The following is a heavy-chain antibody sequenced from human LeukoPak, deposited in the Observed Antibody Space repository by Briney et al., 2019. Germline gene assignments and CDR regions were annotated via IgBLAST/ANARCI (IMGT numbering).Heavy chain of an antibody. CDR2: ISYDGSNK. D-gene: IGHD5/OR15-5a*01. CDR1: GFTFSSYG. J-gene: IGHJ6*02. CDR3: AKDPTSVHYGMDV. Sequence: GGSLRLSCAASGFTFSSYGMHWVRQAPGKGLEWVAVISYDGSNKYYADSVKGRFTISRDNSKNTLYLQMNSLRAEDTAVYYCAKDPTSVHYGMDVWGQGTTVTVSS. V-gene: IGHV3-30*18.